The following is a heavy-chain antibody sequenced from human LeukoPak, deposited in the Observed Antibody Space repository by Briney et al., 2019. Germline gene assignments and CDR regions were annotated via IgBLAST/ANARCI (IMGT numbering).Heavy chain of an antibody. D-gene: IGHD2-8*02. Sequence: GGSLRLSCAASGFTFRNYGMHWVRQATGKGLEWVSFIWSDGNNILNADSVKGRFTISRDNSKNMLYLQMDSLRPEDTAVFYCAKDPGASVPGFYMDVWGKGTTVTVSS. CDR1: GFTFRNYG. J-gene: IGHJ6*03. V-gene: IGHV3-30*02. CDR3: AKDPGASVPGFYMDV. CDR2: IWSDGNNI.